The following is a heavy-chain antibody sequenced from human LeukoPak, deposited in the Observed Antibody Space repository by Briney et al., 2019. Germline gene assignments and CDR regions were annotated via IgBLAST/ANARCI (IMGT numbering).Heavy chain of an antibody. Sequence: SETLSLTCTVSGGSISSSSYYWGWIRQPPGEGLEWIGIIYYSGSTYYNPSLKSRLTISVDTSKNQFSLKLSSVTATDTAVYYCARRGYCSSTSCYEYWFDPWGQGTLVTVSS. CDR1: GGSISSSSYY. CDR2: IYYSGST. D-gene: IGHD2-2*01. CDR3: ARRGYCSSTSCYEYWFDP. V-gene: IGHV4-39*01. J-gene: IGHJ5*02.